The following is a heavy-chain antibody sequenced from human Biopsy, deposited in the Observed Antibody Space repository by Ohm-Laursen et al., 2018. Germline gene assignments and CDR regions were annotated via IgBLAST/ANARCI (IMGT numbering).Heavy chain of an antibody. CDR1: GGDINNYY. CDR2: IYPGGST. Sequence: SETLSLTCNVSGGDINNYYWSWIRQPAGKGLEWIGRIYPGGSTNYNPSLKSRVTMSVDTSKKQLSLMLRSVTAADTAMYYCASVVLGPTNDSFDLWGQGTMVVVSS. D-gene: IGHD3-22*01. V-gene: IGHV4-4*07. J-gene: IGHJ3*01. CDR3: ASVVLGPTNDSFDL.